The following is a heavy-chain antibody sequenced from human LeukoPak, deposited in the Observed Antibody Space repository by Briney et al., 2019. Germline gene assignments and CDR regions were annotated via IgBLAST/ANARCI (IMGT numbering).Heavy chain of an antibody. CDR2: VDPEDGET. D-gene: IGHD6-13*01. CDR1: GYTFTDYY. J-gene: IGHJ4*02. V-gene: IGHV1-69-2*01. CDR3: ATAGAAAGGYYFDY. Sequence: ATVKISCKVSGYTFTDYYMHWVQQAPGKGLKWMGLVDPEDGETIYAEKFQGRVTITADTSTDTAYMELSSLRSEDTAVYYCATAGAAAGGYYFDYWGQGTLVTVSS.